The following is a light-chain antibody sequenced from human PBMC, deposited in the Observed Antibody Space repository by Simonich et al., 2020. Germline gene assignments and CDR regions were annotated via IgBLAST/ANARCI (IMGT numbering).Light chain of an antibody. J-gene: IGKJ5*01. CDR1: QDISHY. CDR2: NAS. V-gene: IGKV1-33*01. CDR3: QQYDNLPIT. Sequence: DIQMTQSPSSLSASVGDRVTITCQGSQDISHYLNWYQQKPGKAPKLLIYNASNLETGVPSRFSGSGSGTDFTFTISSLQPEDIATYYCQQYDNLPITFGQGTRLEIK.